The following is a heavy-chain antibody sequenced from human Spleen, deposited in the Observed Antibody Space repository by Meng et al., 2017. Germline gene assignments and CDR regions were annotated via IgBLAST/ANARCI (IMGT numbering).Heavy chain of an antibody. CDR1: GFTFSNAW. J-gene: IGHJ4*02. CDR2: IKSKTDGETT. Sequence: GESLKISCAASGFTFSNAWMSWVRQAPGKGLEWVGRIKSKTDGETTDYAAPVKGRFTISRDDSKNTVYLQMNSLKSEDTAVYYCSGHIDYWGQGTLVTVSS. D-gene: IGHD5-12*01. V-gene: IGHV3-15*01. CDR3: SGHIDY.